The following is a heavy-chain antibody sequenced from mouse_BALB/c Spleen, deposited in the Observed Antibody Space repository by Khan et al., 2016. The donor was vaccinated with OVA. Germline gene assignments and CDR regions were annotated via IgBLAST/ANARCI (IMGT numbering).Heavy chain of an antibody. CDR3: AREAYRYNEYYFDY. D-gene: IGHD2-14*01. J-gene: IGHJ2*01. Sequence: EVELVESGGDLVKPGGSLKLSCAASGFTFSSYVMSWVRQTPEKRLEWVASLSSGGSTYYPYSVKGRFTIPRDNARNILYLQMSSLRSEDTAMYYCAREAYRYNEYYFDYWGQGTTLTVSS. CDR2: LSSGGST. CDR1: GFTFSSYV. V-gene: IGHV5-6-5*01.